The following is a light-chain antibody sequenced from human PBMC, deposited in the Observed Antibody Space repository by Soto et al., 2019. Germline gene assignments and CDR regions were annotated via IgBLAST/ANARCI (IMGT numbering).Light chain of an antibody. Sequence: DIKMTQSPSTLSGSVGDRVTITCRASQTISSWLAWYQQKPGKAPKLLIYDASSLESGVPSRFSGSGSGTEFTLTISSLQPDDFATYYCQQYNSYSLTFGGGTRV. CDR3: QQYNSYSLT. CDR1: QTISSW. J-gene: IGKJ4*01. CDR2: DAS. V-gene: IGKV1-5*01.